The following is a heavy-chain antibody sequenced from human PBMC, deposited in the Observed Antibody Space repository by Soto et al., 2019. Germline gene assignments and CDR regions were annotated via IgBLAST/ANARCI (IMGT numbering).Heavy chain of an antibody. Sequence: GGSLRLSCAASGFTFSSYAMSWVRQAPGKGLEWVSAISGGGGSTYYADSVKGRFTISRENSKNTLYLQMNSLRAEDTAVYYCAKFWVRGRPSYYYYYGMDVWGQGTTVTVSS. D-gene: IGHD3-10*01. CDR1: GFTFSSYA. CDR2: ISGGGGST. V-gene: IGHV3-23*01. CDR3: AKFWVRGRPSYYYYYGMDV. J-gene: IGHJ6*02.